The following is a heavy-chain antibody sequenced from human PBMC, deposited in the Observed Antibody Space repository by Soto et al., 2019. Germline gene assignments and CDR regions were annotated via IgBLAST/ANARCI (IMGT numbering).Heavy chain of an antibody. CDR1: GGSIISASYS. V-gene: IGHV4-31*11. CDR3: AREDAARIERWFDA. D-gene: IGHD6-6*01. J-gene: IGHJ5*02. Sequence: QVQLQESGPRLVKPSQTLSLSCAVSGGSIISASYSWNWIRQSPGRGLEWIGHIYSSGSTYYNPYLKSPVSISVDTSNNQFSLKPTSVTAADTAVYFCAREDAARIERWFDAWGQGILVTVSS. CDR2: IYSSGST.